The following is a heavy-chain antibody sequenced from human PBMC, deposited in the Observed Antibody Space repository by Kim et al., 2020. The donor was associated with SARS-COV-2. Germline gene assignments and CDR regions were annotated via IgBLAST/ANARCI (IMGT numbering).Heavy chain of an antibody. J-gene: IGHJ6*02. CDR1: GFTFNSYS. D-gene: IGHD2-2*01. CDR3: ASQEDRYCSSTSCYEYYYYGMDV. Sequence: GGSLRLSCAASGFTFNSYSMNWVRQAPGKGLEWVLYISSSSSTIYYADSVKGRFTISRDNAKNSLYLQMNSLRAEDTAVYYCASQEDRYCSSTSCYEYYYYGMDVWGQGTTVTVSS. CDR2: ISSSSSTI. V-gene: IGHV3-48*04.